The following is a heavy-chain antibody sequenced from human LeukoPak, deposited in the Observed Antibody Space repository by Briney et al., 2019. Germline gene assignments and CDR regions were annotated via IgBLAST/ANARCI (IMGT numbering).Heavy chain of an antibody. CDR1: GXTFXXXX. Sequence: AXGXTFXXXXIHWXXXXPGXXXXXXAVIGKDGNAQYYSDSVTGRFTISRDNSKNTLHLQMNNLRTGDTAVYYCAREFGHGRWYFYYCGQGTLVTVSS. D-gene: IGHD4-23*01. CDR3: AREFGHGRWYFYY. V-gene: IGHV3-33*08. CDR2: IGKDGNAQ. J-gene: IGHJ4*02.